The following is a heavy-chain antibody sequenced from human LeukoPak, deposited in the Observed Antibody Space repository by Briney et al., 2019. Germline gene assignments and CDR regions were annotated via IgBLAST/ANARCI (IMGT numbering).Heavy chain of an antibody. CDR3: ARVVGYSYGPDAFDI. Sequence: GGSLRLSCAASGFTFSSYDMHWVRQATGKGLEWVSAIGTAGDTYYPGSVKGRFTISRENAKNSLYLQMNSLRAGDTAVYYCARVVGYSYGPDAFDIWGQGTMVTVSS. CDR1: GFTFSSYD. J-gene: IGHJ3*02. V-gene: IGHV3-13*01. D-gene: IGHD5-18*01. CDR2: IGTAGDT.